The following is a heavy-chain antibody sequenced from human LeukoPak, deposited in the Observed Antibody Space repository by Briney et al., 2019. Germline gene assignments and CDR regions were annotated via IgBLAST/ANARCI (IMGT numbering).Heavy chain of an antibody. CDR2: IYYSGST. CDR3: ARGMQDFWSGYSDY. CDR1: GGSISSSSYY. D-gene: IGHD3-3*01. Sequence: SETLSLTCTVSGGSISSSSYYWGWIRQPPGKGLEWIGSIYYSGSTYYNPSLKSRVTISVDTSKNQFSLKLSSVTAADTAVYYCARGMQDFWSGYSDYWGQGTLVTVSS. V-gene: IGHV4-39*07. J-gene: IGHJ4*02.